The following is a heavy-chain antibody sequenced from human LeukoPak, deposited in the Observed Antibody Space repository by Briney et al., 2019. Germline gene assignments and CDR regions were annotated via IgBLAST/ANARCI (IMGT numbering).Heavy chain of an antibody. D-gene: IGHD1-26*01. CDR3: AKDGVGTIADAFDI. CDR1: GFTLSTNA. V-gene: IGHV3-23*01. Sequence: GGSLRLSCLTSGFTLSTNAMSWVRQAPGKGLEWVSAISGSGGGSYYADSVKGRFTISRDSSKNTLYLQMNSLRAEDTAVYYCAKDGVGTIADAFDIWGQGTMVTVSS. CDR2: ISGSGGGS. J-gene: IGHJ3*02.